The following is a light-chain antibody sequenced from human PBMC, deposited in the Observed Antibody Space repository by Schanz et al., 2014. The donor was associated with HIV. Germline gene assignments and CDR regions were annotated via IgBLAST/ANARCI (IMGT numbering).Light chain of an antibody. CDR2: SAS. J-gene: IGKJ2*01. CDR1: QAIDNF. Sequence: DIQMTQSPSSVSASVGDRVSITCRASQAIDNFLAWYQQKPGKAPSLLIYSASKLESGVPSRFIGSGSGTEFTLTISNLEPDDFAIYYCQQYSSYPYTFGQGTNLDIK. V-gene: IGKV1-16*01. CDR3: QQYSSYPYT.